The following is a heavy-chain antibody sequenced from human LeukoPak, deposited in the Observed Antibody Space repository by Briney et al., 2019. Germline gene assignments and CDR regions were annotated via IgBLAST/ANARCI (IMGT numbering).Heavy chain of an antibody. D-gene: IGHD6-19*01. CDR3: ARVYSSGWRYYFDY. V-gene: IGHV1-8*01. Sequence: GASVKVSCKASGYTFTSYDINWVRQATGQGLEWMGWMNPNSGNTGYAQKFQGRVTMTRNTSISTAYMELSSLRSEDTAVYYCARVYSSGWRYYFDYWGQGTLVTVSS. J-gene: IGHJ4*02. CDR1: GYTFTSYD. CDR2: MNPNSGNT.